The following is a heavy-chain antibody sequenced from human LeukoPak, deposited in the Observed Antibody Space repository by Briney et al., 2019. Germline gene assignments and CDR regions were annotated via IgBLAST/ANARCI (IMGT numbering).Heavy chain of an antibody. CDR2: ISGYNGNT. D-gene: IGHD3-9*01. CDR3: ARDPYDLLTGYYSGSGGDY. CDR1: VYTFTSYV. J-gene: IGHJ4*02. Sequence: GASVKVSWKASVYTFTSYVINWVRQARGQGLEWVGWISGYNGNTKYAQKVQGRVTMTTDTSTNTAYMDLRSLRSDDTAVYFCARDPYDLLTGYYSGSGGDYWGQGTLVTVSS. V-gene: IGHV1-18*01.